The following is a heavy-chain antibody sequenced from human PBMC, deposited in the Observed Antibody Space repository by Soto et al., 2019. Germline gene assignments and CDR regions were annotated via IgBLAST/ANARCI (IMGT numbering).Heavy chain of an antibody. CDR2: ISSSGSTI. Sequence: GWSLRLSCAASGFTFSSYEMNWVRQAPGKGLEWVSYISSSGSTIYYADSVKGRFTISRDNAKNSLYLQMNSLRAEDTAVYYCARETLYDILTGEPYGMDVWGQGTTVTVSS. CDR3: ARETLYDILTGEPYGMDV. CDR1: GFTFSSYE. D-gene: IGHD3-9*01. V-gene: IGHV3-48*03. J-gene: IGHJ6*02.